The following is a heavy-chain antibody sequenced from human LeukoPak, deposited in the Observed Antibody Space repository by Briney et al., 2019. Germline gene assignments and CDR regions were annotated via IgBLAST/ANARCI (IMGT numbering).Heavy chain of an antibody. D-gene: IGHD2-2*01. CDR3: ARGDCSSTSCYDGDWFDP. J-gene: IGHJ5*02. V-gene: IGHV3-74*01. CDR1: GFTFSSYW. CDR2: INSDGSST. Sequence: GGSLRLSCAASGFTFSSYWMHWVRQAPGKGLVWVSRINSDGSSTSYADSVKGRFTISRDNAKNSLYLQMNSLRAEDTAVYYCARGDCSSTSCYDGDWFDPWGQGTLVTVSS.